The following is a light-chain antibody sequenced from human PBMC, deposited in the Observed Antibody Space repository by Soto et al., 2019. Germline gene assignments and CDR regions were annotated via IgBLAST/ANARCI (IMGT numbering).Light chain of an antibody. CDR2: DVS. CDR3: QQRSSNWPST. Sequence: EIVLTQSPATLSLSPGESASLSCRASQTVSNYLTWYQQKPGQAPRLLIYDVSDRATGIPARFSGSGSGTDFTLTISSLEPEDFAIYYCQQRSSNWPSTFGQGTKLEIK. CDR1: QTVSNY. V-gene: IGKV3-11*01. J-gene: IGKJ2*01.